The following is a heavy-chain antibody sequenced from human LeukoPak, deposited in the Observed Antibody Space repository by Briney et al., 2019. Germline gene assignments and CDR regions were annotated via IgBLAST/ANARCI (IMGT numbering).Heavy chain of an antibody. Sequence: SVKVSCKASGGTFSSYTISWVRQAPGQGLEWMGRIIPIPGIANYAQKFQGRVTITADKSTSTAYMELSSLRSEDTAVYYCARDFWSGYYSQTDAFDIWGQGTMVTVSS. D-gene: IGHD3-3*01. CDR1: GGTFSSYT. J-gene: IGHJ3*02. CDR3: ARDFWSGYYSQTDAFDI. CDR2: IIPIPGIA. V-gene: IGHV1-69*04.